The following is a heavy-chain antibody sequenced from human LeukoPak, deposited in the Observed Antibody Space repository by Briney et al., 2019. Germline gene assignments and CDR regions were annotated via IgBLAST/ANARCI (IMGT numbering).Heavy chain of an antibody. D-gene: IGHD3-16*01. CDR2: INPNRGGT. CDR1: GYTFTGYY. V-gene: IGHV1-2*02. J-gene: IGHJ4*02. CDR3: ARSPPWGSKGYYDY. Sequence: ASVKVSCKASGYTFTGYYIHWVRQAPGQGLEWMGWINPNRGGTKYAQRFQGRVTMTRDTSISTAYMELSRLRSDDTAVYYCARSPPWGSKGYYDYWGQGTLVTVSS.